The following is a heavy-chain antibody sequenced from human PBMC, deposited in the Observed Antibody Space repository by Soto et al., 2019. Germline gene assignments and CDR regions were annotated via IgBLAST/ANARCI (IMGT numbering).Heavy chain of an antibody. J-gene: IGHJ4*02. D-gene: IGHD5-12*01. CDR1: GYTFSNYG. CDR3: ARDLVPGYTGYSDY. CDR2: ISAYNGNT. V-gene: IGHV1-18*01. Sequence: QVQLVQSGAEVKKPGASVKVSCKTSGYTFSNYGINWVRQAPGQGLEWMGWISAYNGNTNFAQKLQGRVSLTTDTSTTTAYMELRSLTSDDTAVDYCARDLVPGYTGYSDYWGQGTLVTVSS.